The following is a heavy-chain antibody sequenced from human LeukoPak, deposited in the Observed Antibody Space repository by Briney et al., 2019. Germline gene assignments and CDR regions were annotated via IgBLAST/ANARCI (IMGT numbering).Heavy chain of an antibody. V-gene: IGHV3-30*18. Sequence: GGSLRLSCAASGFTFSSYGMHWVRQAPGKGLEWVAVISYDGSNKYYADSVKGRFTISRDNSKNTLYLQMNSLRAEDTAVYYCAKDGSSWPGQWLEYYFDYWGQGTLVTVSS. CDR1: GFTFSSYG. J-gene: IGHJ4*02. CDR2: ISYDGSNK. CDR3: AKDGSSWPGQWLEYYFDY. D-gene: IGHD6-13*01.